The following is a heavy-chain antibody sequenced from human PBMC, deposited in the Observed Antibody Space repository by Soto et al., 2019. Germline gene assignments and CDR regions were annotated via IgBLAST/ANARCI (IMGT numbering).Heavy chain of an antibody. D-gene: IGHD2-8*02. CDR1: GGPVRDAYSY. Sequence: TLSLTCTVSGGPVRDAYSYWTWIRQPPGKGLEWMGYLSYTGSTYYNPSLRNRASISVDESSNHLSLRLSSVTAADTAVYYCARELEGGVFDIWGRGTLVTVSS. CDR2: LSYTGST. V-gene: IGHV4-30-4*01. CDR3: ARELEGGVFDI. J-gene: IGHJ3*02.